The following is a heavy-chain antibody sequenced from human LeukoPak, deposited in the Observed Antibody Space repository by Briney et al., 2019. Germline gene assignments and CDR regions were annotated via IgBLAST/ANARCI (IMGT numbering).Heavy chain of an antibody. CDR3: AKDISHYYDSSGYYGY. CDR2: IKQDGSEK. V-gene: IGHV3-7*03. J-gene: IGHJ4*02. Sequence: GGSLRLSCAASGFTFSSYWMGWVRQAPGKGLEWVANIKQDGSEKYYADSVKGRFTISRDNAKNSLYLQMNSLRAEDTALYYCAKDISHYYDSSGYYGYWGQGTLVTVSS. D-gene: IGHD3-22*01. CDR1: GFTFSSYW.